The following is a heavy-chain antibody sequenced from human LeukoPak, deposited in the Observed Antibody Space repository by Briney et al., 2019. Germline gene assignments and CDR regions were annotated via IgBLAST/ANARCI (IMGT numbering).Heavy chain of an antibody. D-gene: IGHD3-10*01. CDR2: IYYSGST. V-gene: IGHV4-59*01. J-gene: IGHJ6*02. CDR3: ARAEGLWFGEPTWPYGMDV. CDR1: GGSISSYY. Sequence: SETLSLTCTVSGGSISSYYWSWIRQPPGEGLEWIGYIYYSGSTNYNPSLKSRVTISVDTSKNQFSLKLSSVTAADTAVYYCARAEGLWFGEPTWPYGMDVWGQGTTVTVSS.